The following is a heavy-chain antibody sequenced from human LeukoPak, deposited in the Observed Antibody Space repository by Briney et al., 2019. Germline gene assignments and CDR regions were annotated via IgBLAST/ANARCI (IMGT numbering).Heavy chain of an antibody. CDR2: IYYSGNT. J-gene: IGHJ4*02. CDR3: ARDNLARRVPFVY. V-gene: IGHV4-39*02. CDR1: GVSISSSNSY. Sequence: SETLSLTCTVSGVSISSSNSYWGWIRQPPGKGLEWIGSIYYSGNTYYNASLKSQVSISIDTSKNQFSLRLTSVTAADTAVYYCARDNLARRVPFVYWGQGTPVTVSS.